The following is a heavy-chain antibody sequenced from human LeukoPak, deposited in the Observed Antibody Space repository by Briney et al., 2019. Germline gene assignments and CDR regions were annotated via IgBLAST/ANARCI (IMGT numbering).Heavy chain of an antibody. D-gene: IGHD3-22*01. J-gene: IGHJ4*02. CDR3: AVGLYDSSGYYDY. CDR2: INPSGST. Sequence: ASVKVSCKASGYTFTSYYMHWVRQAPGQGLEWMGIINPSGSTSYAQKFQGRVTMTRDMSTSTAYMELSSLRSEDTAVYYCAVGLYDSSGYYDYWGQGTLVTVSS. CDR1: GYTFTSYY. V-gene: IGHV1-46*01.